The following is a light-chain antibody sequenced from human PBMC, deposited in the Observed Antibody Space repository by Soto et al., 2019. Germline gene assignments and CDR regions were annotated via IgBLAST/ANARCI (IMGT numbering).Light chain of an antibody. V-gene: IGKV3-20*01. CDR3: QQYGSSGT. Sequence: VLTQSPGTLSLIPGERGSLSCRASQSVSNNYLAWYQQKPRQAPRLLIYGASNGATGIPDRFSGSGSGTDFTLTISRLEPEDFAVYYCQQYGSSGTFGQGTKVDIK. J-gene: IGKJ1*01. CDR1: QSVSNNY. CDR2: GAS.